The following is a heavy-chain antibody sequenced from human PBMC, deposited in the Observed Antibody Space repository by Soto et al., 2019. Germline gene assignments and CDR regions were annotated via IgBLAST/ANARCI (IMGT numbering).Heavy chain of an antibody. CDR2: ISWNSEDT. CDR3: GKGIPPEQ. Sequence: EVQLVESGGGLVQPGRSLRLSCRDSGFNFEDYGMHWVRQAPGKGLEWVSSISWNSEDTGYADSVRGRFTTSRDNAKNSLYLEMNSLRPEDTALYFCGKGIPPEQRGQGTQVTVSS. D-gene: IGHD2-21*01. CDR1: GFNFEDYG. J-gene: IGHJ4*02. V-gene: IGHV3-9*01.